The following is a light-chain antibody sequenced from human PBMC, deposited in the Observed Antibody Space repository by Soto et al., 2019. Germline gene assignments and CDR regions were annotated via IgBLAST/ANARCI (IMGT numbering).Light chain of an antibody. J-gene: IGKJ1*01. CDR3: QQSGSSPLT. CDR2: GTS. V-gene: IGKV3-20*01. CDR1: QSISSTY. Sequence: EIALTQSPGTLSLSPGERATLYCRASQSISSTYLAWYQQKAGQAPRLIIYGTSTRATGIPDRFSGSGSGTDCTLTISRLEPEDFAVYYCQQSGSSPLTLGQGTKVDIK.